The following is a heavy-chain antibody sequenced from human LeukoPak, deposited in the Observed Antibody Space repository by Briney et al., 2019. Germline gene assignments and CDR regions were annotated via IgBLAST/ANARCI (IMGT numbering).Heavy chain of an antibody. D-gene: IGHD3-22*01. J-gene: IGHJ5*02. V-gene: IGHV1-69*13. CDR3: ARDIRHYYDSSENWFDP. CDR1: GGTFISYA. CDR2: IIPVVGTA. Sequence: ASVKVSCKASGGTFISYAISWVRQAPGQGLEWMGGIIPVVGTANYAQKFQGRVTITADESTSTAYMELSSLRSEDTAVYYCARDIRHYYDSSENWFDPWGQGTLVTVSS.